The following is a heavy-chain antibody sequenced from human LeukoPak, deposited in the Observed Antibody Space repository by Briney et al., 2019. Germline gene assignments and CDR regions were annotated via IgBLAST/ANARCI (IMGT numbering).Heavy chain of an antibody. CDR1: GGSISSGGYY. CDR3: ARTVVVLAADLGYMDV. J-gene: IGHJ6*03. D-gene: IGHD2-2*01. CDR2: IYYSGST. V-gene: IGHV4-31*03. Sequence: SETLSLTCTVSGGSISSGGYYWSWIRQHPGKGLEWIGYIYYSGSTYYNPSLKSRVTISVDTSKNQFSLKLSSVTAADTAVYYCARTVVVLAADLGYMDVWGKGTTVTVYS.